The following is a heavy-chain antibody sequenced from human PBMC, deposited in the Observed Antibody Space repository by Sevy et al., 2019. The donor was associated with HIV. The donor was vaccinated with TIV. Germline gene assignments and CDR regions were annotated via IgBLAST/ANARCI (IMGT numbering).Heavy chain of an antibody. J-gene: IGHJ6*02. CDR2: ISYDGSNK. CDR1: GFTFSSYA. Sequence: GGSLRLSCAASGFTFSSYAMHWVRQAPGKGLEWVVVISYDGSNKYYADSVKGRFTISRDNSKNTLYLQMNSLRAEDTAVYYCARGPTITIFGVARPGDYYYYGMDVWGQGTTVTVSS. D-gene: IGHD3-3*01. CDR3: ARGPTITIFGVARPGDYYYYGMDV. V-gene: IGHV3-30*04.